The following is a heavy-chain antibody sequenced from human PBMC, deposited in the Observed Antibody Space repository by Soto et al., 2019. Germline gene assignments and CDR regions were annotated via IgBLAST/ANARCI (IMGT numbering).Heavy chain of an antibody. J-gene: IGHJ5*01. CDR3: AKGLRGIRDGPDS. CDR1: GFTFSSYS. V-gene: IGHV3-23*01. CDR2: IVAYDGDT. Sequence: GGSLRLSCAASGFTFSSYSLAWVRQAPGKGLECVSIVAYDGDTFYADSVKGRFTISRDNSKNTVYLQMNSLRAEDTAEYYCAKGLRGIRDGPDSWGQGTLVTVSS. D-gene: IGHD3-10*01.